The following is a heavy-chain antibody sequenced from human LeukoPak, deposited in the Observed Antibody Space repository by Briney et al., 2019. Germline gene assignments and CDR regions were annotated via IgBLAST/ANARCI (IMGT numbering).Heavy chain of an antibody. CDR2: ISSSGSTI. Sequence: GGSLRLSCAASGFTLSDYYMSWIRQAPGKGLEWVSYISSSGSTIYYADSVKGRFTISRDNAKNSLYLQMNSLRAEDTAVYYCARVPPVPGIAAAGTYWYFDLWGRGTLVTVSS. D-gene: IGHD6-13*01. CDR3: ARVPPVPGIAAAGTYWYFDL. V-gene: IGHV3-11*04. CDR1: GFTLSDYY. J-gene: IGHJ2*01.